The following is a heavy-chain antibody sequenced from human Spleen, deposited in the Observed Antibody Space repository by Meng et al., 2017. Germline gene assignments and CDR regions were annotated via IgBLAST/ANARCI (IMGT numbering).Heavy chain of an antibody. Sequence: QGQVVQSGAEVKKPGSSVKVSCKASGGTFSSYAISWVRQAPGQGLEWMGGIIPIFGTANYAQKFQGRVTITADESTSTAYMELSSLRSEDTAVYYCARGGMITFGGVISYFDYWGQGTLVTVSS. CDR1: GGTFSSYA. D-gene: IGHD3-16*01. V-gene: IGHV1-69*01. CDR2: IIPIFGTA. CDR3: ARGGMITFGGVISYFDY. J-gene: IGHJ4*02.